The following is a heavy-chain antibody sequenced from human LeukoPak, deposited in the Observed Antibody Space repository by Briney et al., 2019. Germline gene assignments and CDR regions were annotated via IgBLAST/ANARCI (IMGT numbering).Heavy chain of an antibody. V-gene: IGHV1-69*05. CDR3: ARSECYNYYFDY. CDR2: IIPIFGTA. Sequence: SSVKVSCKASGGTFSSYAISWVRQAPGQGLEWMGGIIPIFGTANYAQKFQGRVTITTDESTSTAYMELSSLRSEDTAVYYCARSECYNYYFDYWGQGTLVTVSS. J-gene: IGHJ4*02. CDR1: GGTFSSYA. D-gene: IGHD5-24*01.